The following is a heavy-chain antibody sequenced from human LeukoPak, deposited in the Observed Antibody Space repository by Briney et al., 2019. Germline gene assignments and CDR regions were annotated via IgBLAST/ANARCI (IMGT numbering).Heavy chain of an antibody. CDR2: FYYSGST. Sequence: PSETLSLTCTVSGGSINSGYYYWGWIRQPPGKGLEWIGSFYYSGSTYYNPSLKSRVTISVDTSKNQFSLKLSSVTAADTAVFYCARRTDYDSRGYYTDYWGQGTLVTVSS. CDR1: GGSINSGYYY. V-gene: IGHV4-39*01. J-gene: IGHJ4*02. CDR3: ARRTDYDSRGYYTDY. D-gene: IGHD3-22*01.